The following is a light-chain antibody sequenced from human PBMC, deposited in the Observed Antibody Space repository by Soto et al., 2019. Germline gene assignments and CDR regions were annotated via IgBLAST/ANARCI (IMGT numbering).Light chain of an antibody. CDR3: HQYGNSPQT. J-gene: IGKJ1*01. CDR1: QSVSSSS. V-gene: IGKV3-20*01. CDR2: GAS. Sequence: ETVLTQSPGTLSLSPGERATLSCRASQSVSSSSLAWYQQRPGQAPRLLIYGASSRATGIPDRFSGSGSGTVFTLTINILEPDDFAVYYCHQYGNSPQTFGQGTRWIS.